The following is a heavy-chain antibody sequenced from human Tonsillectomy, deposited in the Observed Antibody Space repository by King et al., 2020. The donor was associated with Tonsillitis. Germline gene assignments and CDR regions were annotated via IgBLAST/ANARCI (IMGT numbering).Heavy chain of an antibody. CDR3: AKNLYTSGWTEYAMDV. CDR2: ISYDGSDK. V-gene: IGHV3-30*04. D-gene: IGHD6-19*01. Sequence: VQLVESGGGVVQPGRSLRLSCAASGFTFSSYAMHWVRQPPGKGLEWVAFISYDGSDKYYADSLKGRFTISRDNSKNTLYLQMNSLRAEDTAVYYCAKNLYTSGWTEYAMDVWGQGTTVTVSS. J-gene: IGHJ6*02. CDR1: GFTFSSYA.